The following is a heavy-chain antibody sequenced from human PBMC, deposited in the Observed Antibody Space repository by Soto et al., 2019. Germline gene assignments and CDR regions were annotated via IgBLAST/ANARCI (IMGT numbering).Heavy chain of an antibody. D-gene: IGHD3-16*01. CDR1: GFTFSSYG. J-gene: IGHJ6*01. CDR3: AKDWLTFGYYYSGMAV. Sequence: GGALRLCCAASGFTFSSYGMHWVRQAPGKGLEWVAVISYDGSNKYYADSVKGRFTISRDNSKNTLYLQMNSLRAEDTAVYYCAKDWLTFGYYYSGMAVWGQVPTVSVSS. CDR2: ISYDGSNK. V-gene: IGHV3-30*18.